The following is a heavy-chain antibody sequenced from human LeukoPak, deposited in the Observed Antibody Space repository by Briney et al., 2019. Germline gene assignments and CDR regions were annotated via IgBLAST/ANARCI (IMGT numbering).Heavy chain of an antibody. J-gene: IGHJ4*02. Sequence: ASVKVSCKASGYTFTGYYMHWVRQAPGQGLEWMGWINPNSGGTNYAQKFQGRVTMTRDTSISTAYMELSRLRSDDTAVYYCAKVMKLELRPHFDYWGQGTLVTVSS. CDR1: GYTFTGYY. V-gene: IGHV1-2*02. D-gene: IGHD1-7*01. CDR2: INPNSGGT. CDR3: AKVMKLELRPHFDY.